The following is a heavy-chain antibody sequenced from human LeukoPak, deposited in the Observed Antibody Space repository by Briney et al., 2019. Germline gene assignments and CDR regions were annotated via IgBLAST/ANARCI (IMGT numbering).Heavy chain of an antibody. CDR2: ISGSGSST. D-gene: IGHD2-8*01. Sequence: GGSLRLSCAASGFTFSSYAMSWVRQAPGKGLEWVSAISGSGSSTYYADSVKGRFTISRDNSKNTLYLQMNSLRAEDTAVYYSAKHCTNGVCYDYWGQGTLVTVSS. CDR1: GFTFSSYA. J-gene: IGHJ4*02. V-gene: IGHV3-23*01. CDR3: AKHCTNGVCYDY.